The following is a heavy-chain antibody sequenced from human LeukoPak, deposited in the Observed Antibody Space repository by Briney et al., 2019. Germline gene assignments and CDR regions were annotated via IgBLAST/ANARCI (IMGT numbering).Heavy chain of an antibody. CDR2: IYYSGST. J-gene: IGHJ4*02. CDR3: ARREISGSSLRY. V-gene: IGHV4-59*08. D-gene: IGHD6-6*01. CDR1: GGSMTTYY. Sequence: PSETLSLTCTVSGGSMTTYYWNWIRQPPGKGLEWIGYIYYSGSTNYNPSLESRVTISVDTPKNQFSLKLSSVTAADTAVYYCARREISGSSLRYWGQGTLVTVSS.